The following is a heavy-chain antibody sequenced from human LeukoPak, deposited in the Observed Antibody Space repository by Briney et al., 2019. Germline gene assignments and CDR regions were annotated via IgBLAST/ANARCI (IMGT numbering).Heavy chain of an antibody. D-gene: IGHD6-19*01. Sequence: GGSLRLSCAASGFTFSSYGMHWVRQAPGKGLEWVAVISYDGSNKYYADSVKGRFTISRDNSKSTLYLQMNSLRAEDTAVYYCAKGRSGWAYYFDYWGQGTLVTVSS. J-gene: IGHJ4*02. CDR2: ISYDGSNK. CDR3: AKGRSGWAYYFDY. CDR1: GFTFSSYG. V-gene: IGHV3-30*18.